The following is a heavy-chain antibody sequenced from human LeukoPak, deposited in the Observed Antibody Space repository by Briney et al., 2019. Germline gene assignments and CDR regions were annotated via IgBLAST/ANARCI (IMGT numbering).Heavy chain of an antibody. J-gene: IGHJ6*03. D-gene: IGHD4-11*01. CDR1: GGTFSSYA. CDR3: ARGENTVTRSPRYYYYYYMDV. CDR2: IIPIFGTA. V-gene: IGHV1-69*05. Sequence: GASVKVSCKASGGTFSSYAISWVRQAPGQGLEWMGGIIPIFGTANYAQKFQGRVTITTDESTSTAYMELSSLRSEDTAVYYCARGENTVTRSPRYYYYYYMDVWGKGTTVTVSS.